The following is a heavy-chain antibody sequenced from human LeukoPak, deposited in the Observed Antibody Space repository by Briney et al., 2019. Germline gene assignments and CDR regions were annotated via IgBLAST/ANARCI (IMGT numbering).Heavy chain of an antibody. CDR2: IRYDGSNK. D-gene: IGHD3-3*01. CDR3: AKVFSIFGYYYMDV. V-gene: IGHV3-30*02. CDR1: GFTFSSYG. J-gene: IGHJ6*03. Sequence: GGSLRLSCAASGFTFSSYGVHWVRQAPGKGLEWVAFIRYDGSNKYYADSVKGRFTISRDNSKNTLYLQMNSLRAEDTAVYYCAKVFSIFGYYYMDVWGKGTTVTVSS.